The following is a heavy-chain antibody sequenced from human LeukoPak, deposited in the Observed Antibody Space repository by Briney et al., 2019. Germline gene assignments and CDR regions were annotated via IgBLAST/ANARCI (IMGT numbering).Heavy chain of an antibody. J-gene: IGHJ4*02. D-gene: IGHD6-13*01. CDR2: ISSSSSYI. V-gene: IGHV3-21*01. Sequence: GGSLRLSCAASGFTFSSYSMNWVRQAPGKGLKWVSSISSSSSYIYYADSVKGRFTISRDNAKNSLYLQMNSLRAEDTAVYYCARGRSAAAGKFDYWGQGTLVTVSS. CDR3: ARGRSAAAGKFDY. CDR1: GFTFSSYS.